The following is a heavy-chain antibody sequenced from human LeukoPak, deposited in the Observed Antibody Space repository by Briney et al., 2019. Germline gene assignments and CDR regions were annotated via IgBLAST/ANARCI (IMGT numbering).Heavy chain of an antibody. Sequence: GESLKISCQSSGYTFTSYWIGWVRQMPGKGLQWMGIIYPGDSDTTCSPSFQGQVTISADKSISTAYLQWSSLKASDTAIYYCARLIVGSSSTGWFDPWGQGTLVTASS. CDR1: GYTFTSYW. CDR2: IYPGDSDT. D-gene: IGHD6-6*01. V-gene: IGHV5-51*01. CDR3: ARLIVGSSSTGWFDP. J-gene: IGHJ5*02.